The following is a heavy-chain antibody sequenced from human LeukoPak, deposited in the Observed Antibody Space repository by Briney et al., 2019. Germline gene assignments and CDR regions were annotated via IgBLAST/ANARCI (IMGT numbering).Heavy chain of an antibody. CDR3: AKWGDYDILTGYYDPDY. D-gene: IGHD3-9*01. CDR2: IVGSGSST. J-gene: IGHJ4*02. Sequence: PGGSLRLSCAASGFTFRNYAMGWVRQAPGKGLEWVSAIVGSGSSTYYADSVKGRFTIFRDNSKNTLYLQLNRLRAEDTAVYYCAKWGDYDILTGYYDPDYWGQGTLVTVSS. CDR1: GFTFRNYA. V-gene: IGHV3-23*01.